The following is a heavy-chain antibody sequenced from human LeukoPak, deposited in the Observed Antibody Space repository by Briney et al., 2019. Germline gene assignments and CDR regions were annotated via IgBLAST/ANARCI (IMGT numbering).Heavy chain of an antibody. CDR2: INHSGST. Sequence: SETLSLTCAVYGGSFSGYYWSWIRQPPGKGLEWIGEINHSGSTNYNPSLKSRVTISVDTSKNQFSLKLSSVTAADTAVYHCARPPYYYDSSGQDWGQGTLVTVSS. V-gene: IGHV4-34*01. J-gene: IGHJ4*02. CDR3: ARPPYYYDSSGQD. CDR1: GGSFSGYY. D-gene: IGHD3-22*01.